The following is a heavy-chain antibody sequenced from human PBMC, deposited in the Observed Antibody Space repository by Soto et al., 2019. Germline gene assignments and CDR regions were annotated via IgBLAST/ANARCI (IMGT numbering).Heavy chain of an antibody. Sequence: QVQLQESGPGLVKPSQTLTLTCTVSGGSTSSAGYYWSWIRQHPGKGLEWIGNIYYSGSTSYNPSLMSRLTISIDTSKSQFSLQITSVTAANTAVYFCARHNEGVPLGSYFDYCGQGTIDTVAA. D-gene: IGHD2-8*01. CDR3: ARHNEGVPLGSYFDY. V-gene: IGHV4-31*03. CDR1: GGSTSSAGYY. J-gene: IGHJ4*02. CDR2: IYYSGST.